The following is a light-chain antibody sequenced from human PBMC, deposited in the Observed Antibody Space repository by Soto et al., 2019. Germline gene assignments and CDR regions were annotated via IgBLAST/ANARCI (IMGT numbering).Light chain of an antibody. Sequence: EIVLTQSPAALSLSPGERATISCRASQSVSSYLAWYQQKPGQAPRLLIYDASNRATGIPARFSGSGSGTDFTLTISSLEPEDFAIYYCQQRSSWPQTFGQGTKVEIK. CDR3: QQRSSWPQT. J-gene: IGKJ1*01. V-gene: IGKV3-11*01. CDR2: DAS. CDR1: QSVSSY.